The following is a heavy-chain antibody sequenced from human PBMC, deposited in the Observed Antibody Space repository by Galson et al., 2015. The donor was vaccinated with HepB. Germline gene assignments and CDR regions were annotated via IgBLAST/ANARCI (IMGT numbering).Heavy chain of an antibody. CDR1: GFTFSSYA. J-gene: IGHJ4*02. CDR2: ISGSGGST. Sequence: SLRLSCAASGFTFSSYAMSWVRQAPGKGLEWVSAISGSGGSTYYADSVKGRFTISRDNSKNTLYLQMNSLRAEDTAVYYCAKARYGYGSGSYFGYWGQGTLVTVSS. D-gene: IGHD3-10*01. V-gene: IGHV3-23*01. CDR3: AKARYGYGSGSYFGY.